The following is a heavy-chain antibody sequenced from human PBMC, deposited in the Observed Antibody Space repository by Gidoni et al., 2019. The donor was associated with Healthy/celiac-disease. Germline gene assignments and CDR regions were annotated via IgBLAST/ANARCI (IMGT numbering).Heavy chain of an antibody. CDR2: IYYSGST. Sequence: QVQLQESGPGLVKPSQSLSLACTGPGGSISSCDYYWSWIRQPPGKGLAWIGYIYYSGSTYYNPSLKSRVTISVDTSKNQFSLKLSSVTAADTAVYYCARGSKHWGAAYDYFDYWGQGTLVTVSS. V-gene: IGHV4-30-4*01. CDR1: GGSISSCDYY. D-gene: IGHD7-27*01. J-gene: IGHJ4*02. CDR3: ARGSKHWGAAYDYFDY.